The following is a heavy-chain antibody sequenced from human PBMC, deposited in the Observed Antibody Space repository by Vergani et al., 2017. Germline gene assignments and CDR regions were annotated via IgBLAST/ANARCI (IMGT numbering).Heavy chain of an antibody. V-gene: IGHV1-69*02. CDR3: ATGRLWFGELLG. D-gene: IGHD3-10*01. CDR2: IIPILGIA. J-gene: IGHJ4*02. CDR1: GGTFSSYT. Sequence: QVQLVQSGAEVKKPGSSVKVSCKASGGTFSSYTISWVRQAPGQGLEWMGRIIPILGIANYAQKFQGRVTMTEDTSTDTAYMGLGSLRSEDTAVYYCATGRLWFGELLGWGQGTLVTVSS.